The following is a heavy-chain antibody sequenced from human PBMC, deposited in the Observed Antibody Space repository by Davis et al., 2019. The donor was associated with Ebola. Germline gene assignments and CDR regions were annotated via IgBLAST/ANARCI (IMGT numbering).Heavy chain of an antibody. CDR3: ARDLEGRDSSSWSYYYYYMDV. CDR2: INPNSGGT. J-gene: IGHJ6*03. Sequence: ASVKVSCKASGYTFTGYYMHWVRQAPGQGLEWMGWINPNSGGTKYAQKFQGRVTMTRDTSISTAYMELRRLRSDDTAVYYCARDLEGRDSSSWSYYYYYMDVWGKGTTVTVSS. CDR1: GYTFTGYY. D-gene: IGHD6-13*01. V-gene: IGHV1-2*02.